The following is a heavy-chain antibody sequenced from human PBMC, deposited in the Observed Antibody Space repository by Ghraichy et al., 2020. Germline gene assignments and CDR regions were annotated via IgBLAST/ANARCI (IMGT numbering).Heavy chain of an antibody. CDR2: ISVYSGNT. CDR3: AREMAVHTAMVQDH. D-gene: IGHD5-18*01. J-gene: IGHJ4*02. CDR1: GYTFTNND. V-gene: IGHV1-18*04. Sequence: ASVKVSCKASGYTFTNNDISWVRQAPGQGLEWMGWISVYSGNTNYAQNVQGRVTMTADTSTSTVFMELRSLTSDDTAVYYCAREMAVHTAMVQDHWGQGTLVTVSS.